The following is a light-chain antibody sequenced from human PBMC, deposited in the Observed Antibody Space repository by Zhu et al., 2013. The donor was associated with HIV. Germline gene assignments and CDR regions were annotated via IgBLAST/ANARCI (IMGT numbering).Light chain of an antibody. CDR2: AAS. J-gene: IGKJ4*01. CDR3: QQYNTWPT. CDR1: QSVRTN. V-gene: IGKV3-15*01. Sequence: EIVLTQSPATLSVSPGERATLSCRASQSVRTNLAWYQQKPGQAPRLLIYAASTRATGIPARFSGSGSETEFTLTISSLQSEDFAVYYCQQYNTWPTFGGGTKVEI.